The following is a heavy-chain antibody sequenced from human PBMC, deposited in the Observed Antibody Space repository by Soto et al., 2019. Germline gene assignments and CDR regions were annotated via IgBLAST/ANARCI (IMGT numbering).Heavy chain of an antibody. Sequence: PGGSLRLSCAASGFTVSSNYMSWVRQAPGKGLEWVSVIYSGGSTYYADSVKGRFTISRDNSKNTLYLQMNSLRAEDTAVYYCARSSNSIAAAGTGFDYWGQGTLVTVSP. J-gene: IGHJ4*02. CDR1: GFTVSSNY. V-gene: IGHV3-53*01. D-gene: IGHD6-13*01. CDR2: IYSGGST. CDR3: ARSSNSIAAAGTGFDY.